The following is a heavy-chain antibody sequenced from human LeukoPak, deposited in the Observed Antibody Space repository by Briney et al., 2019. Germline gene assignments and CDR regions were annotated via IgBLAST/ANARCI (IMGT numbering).Heavy chain of an antibody. V-gene: IGHV3-21*01. D-gene: IGHD2-2*01. CDR2: ISSSSSYI. J-gene: IGHJ6*02. CDR3: ARDRQLLDYYYGMDV. Sequence: GGSLRLSCAASGFTFSDYSMNWVRQAPGKGLEWVSSISSSSSYIYYADSVKGRFTISRDNAKNSLYLQMNSLRAEDTAVYYCARDRQLLDYYYGMDVWGQGTTVTVSS. CDR1: GFTFSDYS.